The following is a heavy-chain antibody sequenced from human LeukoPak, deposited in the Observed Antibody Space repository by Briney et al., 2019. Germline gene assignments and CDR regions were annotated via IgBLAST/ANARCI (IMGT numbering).Heavy chain of an antibody. CDR2: ISAYNGNT. V-gene: IGHV1-18*01. D-gene: IGHD3-9*01. CDR3: AREELRYFDWLSQGAKDY. J-gene: IGHJ4*02. CDR1: GYTFTSYG. Sequence: ASVKVSCKASGYTFTSYGISWVRQAPGQGLEWMGWISAYNGNTNYAQKLQGRVTMTTDTSTSTAYMELRSLRSDDTAVYYCAREELRYFDWLSQGAKDYWGQGTLVTVSS.